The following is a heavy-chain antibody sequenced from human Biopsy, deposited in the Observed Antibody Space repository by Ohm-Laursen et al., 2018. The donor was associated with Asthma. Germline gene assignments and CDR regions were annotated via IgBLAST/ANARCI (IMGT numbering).Heavy chain of an antibody. CDR2: IYSGGGT. J-gene: IGHJ3*02. CDR3: ARAYGGSFFSGAFDI. V-gene: IGHV3-53*01. CDR1: GFTVSTNG. D-gene: IGHD4-23*01. Sequence: SLRLSCAASGFTVSTNGMSWVLQPPGKGLEWVSVIYSGGGTYYADSVQGRVTISRDNSKNTLSLQMNSLRAEDTAVYYCARAYGGSFFSGAFDIWGQGTMVTVSS.